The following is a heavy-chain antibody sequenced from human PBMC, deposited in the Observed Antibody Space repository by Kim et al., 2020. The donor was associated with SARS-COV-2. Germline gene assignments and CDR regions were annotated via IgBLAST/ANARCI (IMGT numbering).Heavy chain of an antibody. CDR3: AKEGTDWYFDL. CDR2: ISWNSGSI. J-gene: IGHJ2*01. CDR1: GFTFDDYA. D-gene: IGHD3-10*01. Sequence: GGSLRLSCAASGFTFDDYAMHWVRQAPGKGLEWVSGISWNSGSIGYADSVKGRFTISRDNAKNSLYLQMNSLRAEDTALYYCAKEGTDWYFDLWGRGTL. V-gene: IGHV3-9*01.